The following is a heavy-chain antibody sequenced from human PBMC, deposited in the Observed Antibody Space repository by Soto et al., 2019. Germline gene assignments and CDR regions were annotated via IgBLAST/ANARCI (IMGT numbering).Heavy chain of an antibody. D-gene: IGHD1-1*01. Sequence: SETLSLTCTVSGGSISSYYWRWIRQPPGKGLEWIGYIYYSGSTNYNPSLKSRVTISVDTSKTQFSLKLSSVTAADTAVYYCARVLYDVGAILLPRPKYYFDYWGQGTLVTVSS. CDR1: GGSISSYY. V-gene: IGHV4-59*01. CDR2: IYYSGST. J-gene: IGHJ4*02. CDR3: ARVLYDVGAILLPRPKYYFDY.